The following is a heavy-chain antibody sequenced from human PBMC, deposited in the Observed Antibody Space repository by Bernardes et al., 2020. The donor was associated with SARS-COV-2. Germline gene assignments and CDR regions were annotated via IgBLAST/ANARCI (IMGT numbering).Heavy chain of an antibody. CDR3: ARGGYYNEGKYVYYPDAVDI. V-gene: IGHV1-69*04. J-gene: IGHJ3*02. D-gene: IGHD2-8*01. Sequence: SVKVSCKASGGTFRDSAINWVRQAPGQGLEWVGRIIPIFDKATNAESVQGRVTITADKFTNTAYMELSSLGSEDTAVYYCARGGYYNEGKYVYYPDAVDIWGQGTTVTVS. CDR1: GGTFRDSA. CDR2: IIPIFDKA.